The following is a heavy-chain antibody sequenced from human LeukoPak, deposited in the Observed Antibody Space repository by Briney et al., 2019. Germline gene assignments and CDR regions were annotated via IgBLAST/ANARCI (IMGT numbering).Heavy chain of an antibody. Sequence: AASVTVSCKASGYTFTSYDINWVRQATGQGLEWMGWMNPSSGNTGYAQKFQGRVTMTRNTSISTAYMELSSLRSEDTAVYYCARGASRGAYVSWGQGTLVTVSS. J-gene: IGHJ4*02. D-gene: IGHD4-17*01. CDR3: ARGASRGAYVS. V-gene: IGHV1-8*01. CDR2: MNPSSGNT. CDR1: GYTFTSYD.